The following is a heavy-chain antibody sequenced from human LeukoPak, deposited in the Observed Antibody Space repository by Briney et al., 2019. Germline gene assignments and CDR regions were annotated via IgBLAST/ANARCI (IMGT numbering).Heavy chain of an antibody. J-gene: IGHJ4*02. CDR1: GGSFSGYY. CDR2: ISGSGGSR. V-gene: IGHV3-23*01. Sequence: ETLSLTCAVYGGSFSGYYWSWIRQPPGKGLEWVSGISGSGGSRFYADSVKGRFAMSRDNSKNTVYLQMNSLRAEDTAIYYCAKGFVVVTAILYYFDYWGQGTLVTVSS. D-gene: IGHD2-21*02. CDR3: AKGFVVVTAILYYFDY.